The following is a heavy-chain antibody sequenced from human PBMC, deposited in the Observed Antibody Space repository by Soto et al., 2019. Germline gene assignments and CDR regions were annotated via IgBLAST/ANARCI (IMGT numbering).Heavy chain of an antibody. CDR1: GFTFSSYA. CDR2: ISGSGGST. J-gene: IGHJ6*02. Sequence: PGGSLRLSCAASGFTFSSYAMHWVRQAPGKGLEWVSAISGSGGSTYYADSVKGRFTISRDNSKNTLYLQMNSLRAEDTAVYYCAKGGDIVVVPAAINGMDVWGQGTTVTVSS. D-gene: IGHD2-2*02. CDR3: AKGGDIVVVPAAINGMDV. V-gene: IGHV3-23*01.